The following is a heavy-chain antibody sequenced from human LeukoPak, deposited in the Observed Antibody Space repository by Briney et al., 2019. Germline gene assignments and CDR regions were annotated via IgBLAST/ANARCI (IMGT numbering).Heavy chain of an antibody. CDR2: ISSSSSYI. CDR1: GFTFSSYS. D-gene: IGHD3-3*01. J-gene: IGHJ4*02. Sequence: PGGSLRLSCAASGFTFSSYSMNWVRQAPGKGLEWVSSISSSSSYIYYADSVKGRFTISRDNAKNSLYLQMNSLRAEDTAVYYCARAVGRFLESYFDYWGQGTLVTVSS. V-gene: IGHV3-21*01. CDR3: ARAVGRFLESYFDY.